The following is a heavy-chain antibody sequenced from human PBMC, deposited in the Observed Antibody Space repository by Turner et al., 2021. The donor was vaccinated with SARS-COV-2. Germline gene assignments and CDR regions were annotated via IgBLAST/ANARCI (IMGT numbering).Heavy chain of an antibody. CDR2: FYYSGST. CDR1: GGSIGSYY. V-gene: IGHV4-59*08. D-gene: IGHD3-10*01. Sequence: QVQLQESGPRLVKLSETLSLPCTVTGGSIGSYYWSWVRQPPGKGPGWLGYFYYSGSTKYKPSHKSRVAISVEASKSQFSLRLTSVAAADTAVYYWGSRYYDASGSYISEDWGQGILVTVSS. CDR3: GSRYYDASGSYISED. J-gene: IGHJ1*01.